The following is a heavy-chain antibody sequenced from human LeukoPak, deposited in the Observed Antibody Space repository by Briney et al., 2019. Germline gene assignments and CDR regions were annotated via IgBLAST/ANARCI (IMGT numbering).Heavy chain of an antibody. D-gene: IGHD3-16*01. V-gene: IGHV4-39*01. Sequence: SETLSLTCTVSGGSISSSRYYWGWLRQPPGKGLEWIGSIYYSGSTYYNPSLKSRVTISVDTSRNQFSLKLGSVTAADTAVYYCARGGSRLTTAGDLDYWGQGTLVTVSS. CDR3: ARGGSRLTTAGDLDY. J-gene: IGHJ4*02. CDR2: IYYSGST. CDR1: GGSISSSRYY.